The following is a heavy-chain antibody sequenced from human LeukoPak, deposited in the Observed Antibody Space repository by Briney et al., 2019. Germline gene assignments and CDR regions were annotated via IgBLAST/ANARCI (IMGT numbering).Heavy chain of an antibody. D-gene: IGHD5-12*01. CDR2: ISGSGSNT. CDR1: GFTFSSYG. CDR3: ARAMRSGYDY. J-gene: IGHJ4*02. Sequence: GGSLTLSCAASGFTFSSYGMSWVRQAPGKGLEWVSAISGSGSNTYDADSVKGRFTISRDNAENSLYLQMNSLRDEDTAVYYCARAMRSGYDYWGQGTLVTVSS. V-gene: IGHV3-23*01.